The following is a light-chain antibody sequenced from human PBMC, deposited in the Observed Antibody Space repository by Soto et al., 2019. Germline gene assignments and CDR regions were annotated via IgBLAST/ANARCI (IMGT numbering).Light chain of an antibody. CDR3: QQYNNWPWT. Sequence: EIVMTQSPATLSVSPGERATLSCRASQSVSSNLAWYQQKPGQAPRLLIYGASTRATGIPARFSVSGSGTEFTHTTSSLQSEDVSVYYCQQYNNWPWTFGQGTKVEIK. CDR2: GAS. CDR1: QSVSSN. J-gene: IGKJ1*01. V-gene: IGKV3-15*01.